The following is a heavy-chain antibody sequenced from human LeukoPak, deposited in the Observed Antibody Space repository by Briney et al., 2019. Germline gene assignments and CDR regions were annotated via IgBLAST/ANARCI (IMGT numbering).Heavy chain of an antibody. D-gene: IGHD3-22*01. CDR3: ARDGYYDMTNWLTVFDP. CDR1: GFTFSSYS. J-gene: IGHJ5*02. Sequence: GGSLRLSCAASGFTFSSYSMNWVRQAPGKGLEWVSSISSSSSYIYYADSVKGRFTISRDNAKNSLYLQMNSLRAEDTAVYYCARDGYYDMTNWLTVFDPWGQGTLVTVSS. V-gene: IGHV3-21*01. CDR2: ISSSSSYI.